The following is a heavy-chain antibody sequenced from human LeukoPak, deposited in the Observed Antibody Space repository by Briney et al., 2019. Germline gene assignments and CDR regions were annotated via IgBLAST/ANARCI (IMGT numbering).Heavy chain of an antibody. CDR2: INPNSGGT. Sequence: GASVKVSCKASAYTFTGYNMHWVRQAPGQGLEWMGWINPNSGGTNYAQKFQGRVTMTRDTSISTAYMELSRLRSDDTAVYYCARDSGYDVHFDYWGQGTLVTVSS. CDR1: AYTFTGYN. J-gene: IGHJ4*02. D-gene: IGHD5-12*01. CDR3: ARDSGYDVHFDY. V-gene: IGHV1-2*02.